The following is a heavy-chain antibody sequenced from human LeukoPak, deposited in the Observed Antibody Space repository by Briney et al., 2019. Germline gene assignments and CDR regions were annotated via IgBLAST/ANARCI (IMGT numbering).Heavy chain of an antibody. CDR3: ARGGQNFDFWRFDY. CDR1: GFTFNDHA. V-gene: IGHV3-23*01. D-gene: IGHD3-3*01. Sequence: PGGSLRLSCAGSGFTFNDHAMSWVRQAPGKGLEWVSSISGSGGSTYYADYVKGRSTISRDNSKKLVYFEMNSLRGEDTAVYFCARGGQNFDFWRFDYWGQGTLAVVSS. J-gene: IGHJ4*02. CDR2: ISGSGGST.